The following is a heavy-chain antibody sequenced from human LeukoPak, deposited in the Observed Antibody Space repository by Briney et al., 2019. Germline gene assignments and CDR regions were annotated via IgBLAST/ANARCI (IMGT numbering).Heavy chain of an antibody. CDR1: RFTFSSYA. J-gene: IGHJ4*02. CDR3: TSGIAASGTGPDY. CDR2: ISY. D-gene: IGHD6-13*01. V-gene: IGHV3-30*04. Sequence: TGKSLRLSCAASRFTFSSYAMHWVRQAPGKGLEWVAIISYDADSVKGRFTISRDNSRNTLYLQMNSLRAEDTAQYYCTSGIAASGTGPDYWGQGTLVTVSS.